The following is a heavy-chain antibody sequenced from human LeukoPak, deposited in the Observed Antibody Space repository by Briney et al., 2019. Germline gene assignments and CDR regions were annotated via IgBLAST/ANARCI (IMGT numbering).Heavy chain of an antibody. CDR2: IYYSGST. D-gene: IGHD5-18*01. Sequence: SETLSLTCTFSDCSISSYYCSWIRQPPGKGLEWIGYIYYSGSTNYNPSLKSRVTISVDTSKNQFSLKLSSVTAADTAVYYCARANPHVDTAMSLDYWGQGALVTVSS. CDR1: DCSISSYY. V-gene: IGHV4-59*01. J-gene: IGHJ4*02. CDR3: ARANPHVDTAMSLDY.